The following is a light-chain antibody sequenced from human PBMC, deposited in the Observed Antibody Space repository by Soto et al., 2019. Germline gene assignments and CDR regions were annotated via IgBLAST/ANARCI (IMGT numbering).Light chain of an antibody. J-gene: IGKJ1*01. CDR2: GAS. V-gene: IGKV3-15*01. CDR3: QQYNTWLWT. CDR1: QSINAH. Sequence: EVVMTQSPATLSVSPGERVTLSCRASQSINAHLAWYQQKPGQAPRLLIHGASTRATGIPARFSGSVFGTEFILYISRLQSEDFAVYYCQQYNTWLWTFGQGTKVEIQ.